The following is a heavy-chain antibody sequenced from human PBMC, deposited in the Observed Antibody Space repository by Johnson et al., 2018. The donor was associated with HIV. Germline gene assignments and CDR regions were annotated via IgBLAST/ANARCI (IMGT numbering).Heavy chain of an antibody. CDR2: ISDSGGST. CDR1: GFIFNNYG. CDR3: ARDARYSRSWPDAFDI. J-gene: IGHJ3*02. Sequence: VQLVESGGGVVQPGRSLRLSCAASGFIFNNYGMHWVRQAPGKGLEWVSAISDSGGSTNYADSVKGRFTISRDNSKNTLYLQMNSLRPEDTAVYYCARDARYSRSWPDAFDIWGQGTMVTVSS. V-gene: IGHV3-NL1*01. D-gene: IGHD6-13*01.